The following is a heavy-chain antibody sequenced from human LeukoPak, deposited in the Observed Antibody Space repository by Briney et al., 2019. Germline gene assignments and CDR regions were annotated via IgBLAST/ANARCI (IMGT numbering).Heavy chain of an antibody. CDR2: ISAYNGNT. V-gene: IGHV1-18*01. CDR3: ARDPVYSGTDPYYFDY. D-gene: IGHD1-26*01. CDR1: GYTFTSYG. J-gene: IGHJ4*02. Sequence: ASVKVSCKASGYTFTSYGISWVRQAPGQGLEWMGWISAYNGNTNYAQKLQGRVTMTTDTSTSTAYMELRSLRSDDTAVYYCARDPVYSGTDPYYFDYWGQGTLVTVSS.